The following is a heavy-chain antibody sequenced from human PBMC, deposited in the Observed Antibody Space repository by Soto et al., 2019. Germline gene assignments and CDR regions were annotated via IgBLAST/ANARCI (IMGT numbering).Heavy chain of an antibody. D-gene: IGHD5-18*01. CDR3: ARSRGGDTAMPPDP. J-gene: IGHJ5*02. Sequence: PSEALSLTCTVSGDFVTSDYWSWIRQPPWKRLEYIGFIYLGGSANYNPSLESRVTISPDKSKNQFSLKLSSVTAADTAVYYCARSRGGDTAMPPDPWGQGTLVTVS. V-gene: IGHV4-59*08. CDR1: GDFVTSDY. CDR2: IYLGGSA.